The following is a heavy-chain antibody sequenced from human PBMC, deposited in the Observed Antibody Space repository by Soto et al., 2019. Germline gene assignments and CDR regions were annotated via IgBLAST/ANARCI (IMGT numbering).Heavy chain of an antibody. CDR2: ISDDGDTT. CDR1: GFIFSSFG. V-gene: IGHV3-23*01. D-gene: IGHD1-1*01. Sequence: VGSLRLSCEASGFIFSSFGMNWVRQAPGKGLEWVSVISDDGDTTYHADSVKGRFTISRDNAKNTLYLQMNSLRVEDAAVYYCTKAARTTTLYNFDFWGQGTLVTVSS. J-gene: IGHJ4*02. CDR3: TKAARTTTLYNFDF.